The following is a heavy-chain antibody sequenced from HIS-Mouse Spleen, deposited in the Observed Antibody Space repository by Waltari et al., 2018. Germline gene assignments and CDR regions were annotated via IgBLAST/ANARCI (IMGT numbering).Heavy chain of an antibody. D-gene: IGHD5-18*01. J-gene: IGHJ4*02. CDR3: ARGSLDTAMAFDY. CDR1: GGSFSGYY. Sequence: QVQLQQWGAGLLKPSETLSLTCAVYGGSFSGYYWSWIRQPPGKGLEWIGEINHSGRTNYNPSLKSRVTISVDTSKNQFSLKLSSVTAADTAVYYCARGSLDTAMAFDYWGQGTLVTVSS. CDR2: INHSGRT. V-gene: IGHV4-34*01.